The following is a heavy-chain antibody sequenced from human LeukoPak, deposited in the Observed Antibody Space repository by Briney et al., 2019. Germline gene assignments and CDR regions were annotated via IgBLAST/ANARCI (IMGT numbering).Heavy chain of an antibody. J-gene: IGHJ3*02. Sequence: GGSLRLSCAASGFTFTDYAMPWVRQTPGEGLEWVAAISYDGSKKYYEDSVKGRFTISRDNSKNTLYVQMNSLEPEDTAVYYCARDYGRIWGQGSMVTVSS. CDR2: ISYDGSKK. CDR3: ARDYGRI. CDR1: GFTFTDYA. D-gene: IGHD3-10*01. V-gene: IGHV3-30*04.